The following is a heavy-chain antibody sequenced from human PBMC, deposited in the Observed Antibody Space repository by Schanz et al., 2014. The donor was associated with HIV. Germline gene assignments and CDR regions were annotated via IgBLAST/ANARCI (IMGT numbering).Heavy chain of an antibody. CDR3: VRVANYDGDDYYQRSHFDL. V-gene: IGHV1-69*01. D-gene: IGHD3-22*01. J-gene: IGHJ4*02. CDR2: IMPKFGTE. CDR1: GGTLSNYA. Sequence: QVQLVQSGAEVKNPGSPVKVSCKAFGGTLSNYAISWVRQAPGQGLEWLGLIMPKFGTENYAQKXXXRVXITADATTAYMDLSSLKFEDTAVYYCVRVANYDGDDYYQRSHFDLWGQGTLVTVSS.